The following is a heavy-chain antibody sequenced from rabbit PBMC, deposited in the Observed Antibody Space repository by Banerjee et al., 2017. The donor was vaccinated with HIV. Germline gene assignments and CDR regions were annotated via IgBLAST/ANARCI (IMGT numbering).Heavy chain of an antibody. CDR2: IYTGSSGNT. Sequence: QDQLVESGGGLVPPEGSLTLTCTASGFSFSSSYWLCWVRQAPGKGLEWIACIYTGSSGNTYYATWAKGRFTISKTSSTTVTLQMTSLTAADTATYFCERLWADTRGNLNLWGPGHPGHRL. CDR3: ERLWADTRGNLNL. V-gene: IGHV1S45*01. D-gene: IGHD3-1*01. J-gene: IGHJ4*01. CDR1: GFSFSSSYW.